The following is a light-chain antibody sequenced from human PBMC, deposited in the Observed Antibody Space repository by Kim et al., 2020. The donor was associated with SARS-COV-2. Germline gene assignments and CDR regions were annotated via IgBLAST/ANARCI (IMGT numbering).Light chain of an antibody. V-gene: IGLV2-14*03. CDR3: SSYTSSSTNV. CDR2: DDS. CDR1: SSDLGGYNY. J-gene: IGLJ1*01. Sequence: QSALTQPASVSGSPGQSITISCTGTSSDLGGYNYVSWYQQHPGKAPKLMIYDDSNRPSGVSNRFSGSKSGNTASLTISGLQAEEEADYYCSSYTSSSTNVFGTGTKVTVL.